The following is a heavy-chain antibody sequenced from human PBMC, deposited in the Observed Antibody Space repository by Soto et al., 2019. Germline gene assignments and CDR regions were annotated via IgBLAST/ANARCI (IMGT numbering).Heavy chain of an antibody. J-gene: IGHJ4*02. CDR2: IYYSGST. D-gene: IGHD3-22*01. V-gene: IGHV4-30-4*01. CDR1: AGYIRSRALY. Sequence: LSLTCSASAGYIRSRALYSCCFLHLTRKSLEWIGYIYYSGSTYYNPSLKSRVTISIDTSKYQFSLKLSSVTAADTAVYYCARVRGCDSSGYAGPCFEYWGQGTLVTVAS. CDR3: ARVRGCDSSGYAGPCFEY.